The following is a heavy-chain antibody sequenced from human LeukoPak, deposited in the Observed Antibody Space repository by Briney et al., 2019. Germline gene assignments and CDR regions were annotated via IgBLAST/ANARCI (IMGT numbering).Heavy chain of an antibody. Sequence: GGSLRLSCAASGFTFSSYGMHWVRQAPGKGLEWVAVISVDGSNEYYADSVKGRFTISRDNSKNTLYLQMNSLRPEDTAVYYCARDPPIVGATTGGNYWGQGTLVTVSS. CDR1: GFTFSSYG. V-gene: IGHV3-30*03. CDR2: ISVDGSNE. CDR3: ARDPPIVGATTGGNY. D-gene: IGHD1-26*01. J-gene: IGHJ4*02.